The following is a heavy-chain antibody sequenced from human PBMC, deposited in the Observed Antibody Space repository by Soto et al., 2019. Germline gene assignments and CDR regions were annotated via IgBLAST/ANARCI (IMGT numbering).Heavy chain of an antibody. D-gene: IGHD6-6*01. J-gene: IGHJ4*02. Sequence: SETLSLTCAVYGGSFSGYYWSWIRQPPGKGLEWIGEINHSGSTNYNPSLKSRVTISVDTSKNQFSLKLSSVTAADTAVYYCARGIAARPVLFDYWGQGTLVTVSS. CDR2: INHSGST. CDR3: ARGIAARPVLFDY. V-gene: IGHV4-34*01. CDR1: GGSFSGYY.